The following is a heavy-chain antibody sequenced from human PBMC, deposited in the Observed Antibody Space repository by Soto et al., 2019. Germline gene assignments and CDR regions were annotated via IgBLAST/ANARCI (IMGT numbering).Heavy chain of an antibody. CDR3: ARLSITMVRGVTEPFDY. V-gene: IGHV4-39*01. J-gene: IGHJ4*02. D-gene: IGHD3-10*01. CDR2: IYYSGST. CDR1: GGSISSSSYY. Sequence: SETLSLTCTVSGGSISSSSYYWGWIRQPPGKGLEWIGSIYYSGSTYYNPSLKSRVTISVDTSKNQFSLKLSSVTAADTAVYYCARLSITMVRGVTEPFDYWGQGTLVTVSS.